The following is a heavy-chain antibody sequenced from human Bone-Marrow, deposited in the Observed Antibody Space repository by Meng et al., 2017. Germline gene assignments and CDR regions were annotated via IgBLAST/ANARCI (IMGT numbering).Heavy chain of an antibody. D-gene: IGHD5-12*01. CDR2: IYPGDSDT. CDR1: GYSFTSYW. CDR3: ARRGHSGYVGDYYYGMDV. J-gene: IGHJ6*02. V-gene: IGHV5-51*01. Sequence: KVSCKGSGYSFTSYWIGWVRQMPGKGLEWMGIIYPGDSDTRYSPSFQGQVTISADKSISTAYLQWSSLKASDTAMYYCARRGHSGYVGDYYYGMDVWGQGTTVTVSS.